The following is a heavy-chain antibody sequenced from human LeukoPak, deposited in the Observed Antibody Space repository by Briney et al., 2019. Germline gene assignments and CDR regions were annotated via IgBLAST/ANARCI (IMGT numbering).Heavy chain of an antibody. CDR1: GGSINSYY. J-gene: IGHJ3*02. V-gene: IGHV4-4*07. D-gene: IGHD1-14*01. Sequence: SETLSLTCTVSGGSINSYYWSWIRQPAGKGLEWIGRIYSSGSTNYNPSLKSRVTISVDTSKNQFSLKLSSVTAADTAVYYCARGRNLGAFDIWGQGTMVTASS. CDR3: ARGRNLGAFDI. CDR2: IYSSGST.